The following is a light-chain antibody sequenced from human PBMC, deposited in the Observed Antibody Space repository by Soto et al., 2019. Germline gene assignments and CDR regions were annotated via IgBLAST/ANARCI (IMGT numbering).Light chain of an antibody. CDR3: QQYDSLLFT. V-gene: IGKV1-33*01. J-gene: IGKJ4*01. CDR2: EAS. CDR1: QDINNY. Sequence: DIQMTQSPSSLSASVGDRVTITCQASQDINNYLNWYQQKPGKAPKLLIYEASHLERGVPSRYSGSGSGTDFTLTISGLQVEDIATYYCQQYDSLLFTFGGGTNVEIK.